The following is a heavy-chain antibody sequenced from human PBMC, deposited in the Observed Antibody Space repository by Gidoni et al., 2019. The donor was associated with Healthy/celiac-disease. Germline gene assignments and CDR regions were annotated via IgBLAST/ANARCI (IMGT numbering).Heavy chain of an antibody. D-gene: IGHD1-26*01. V-gene: IGHV3-7*01. CDR2: ISTGGGAT. Sequence: EVQLVESGGSLVQPGGSLRLSCPASGFTFSNYWMSWVSPAPGKGLGCVASISTGGGATYYVDSVKGRFTISSDDAKNSLYLQMNSLRADETAVYFCARLEVGATLFDYWGQGTLVTVSS. CDR1: GFTFSNYW. J-gene: IGHJ4*02. CDR3: ARLEVGATLFDY.